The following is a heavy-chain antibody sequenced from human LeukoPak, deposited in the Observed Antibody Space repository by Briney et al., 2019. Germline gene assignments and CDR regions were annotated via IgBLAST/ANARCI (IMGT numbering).Heavy chain of an antibody. D-gene: IGHD1-26*01. CDR1: GFNFSIYA. CDR2: IKQDGSEK. CDR3: ARVGATTPFDY. V-gene: IGHV3-7*01. J-gene: IGHJ4*02. Sequence: GGSLRLSCAASGFNFSIYAMSWVRQAPGKGLEWVANIKQDGSEKYYVDSVKGRFTISRDNAKNSLYLQMNSLRAEDTAVYYCARVGATTPFDYWGQGTLVTVSS.